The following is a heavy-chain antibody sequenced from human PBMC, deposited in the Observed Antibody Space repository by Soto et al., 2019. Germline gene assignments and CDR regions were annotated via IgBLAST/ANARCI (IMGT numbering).Heavy chain of an antibody. V-gene: IGHV4-39*01. D-gene: IGHD6-6*01. CDR2: IYYSGNT. Sequence: XGTLSLTGTVSGGSISGSGYYWGWIRQPPGKGLEWIGSIYYSGNTFYNPSLKSRVTISVDMSKNQFSLRLTSVTAADTAVYYCARSKSRQEIGYWGQGNLVTVSS. CDR3: ARSKSRQEIGY. CDR1: GGSISGSGYY. J-gene: IGHJ4*02.